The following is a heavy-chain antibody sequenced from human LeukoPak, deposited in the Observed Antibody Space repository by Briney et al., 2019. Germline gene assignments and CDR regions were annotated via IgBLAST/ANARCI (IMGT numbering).Heavy chain of an antibody. CDR3: ARRTTWIQLWLRPPADPKKYYFDY. CDR2: ISTSSSSK. CDR1: GFTFSSYR. V-gene: IGHV3-21*01. J-gene: IGHJ4*02. Sequence: GGSLRLSCAVSGFTFSSYRMSWVRQAPGKGLEWVSSISTSSSSKYYADSVKGRFTVSRDNAKNSLDLQMNSLRAEDTAVYYCARRTTWIQLWLRPPADPKKYYFDYWGQGTLVTVSS. D-gene: IGHD5-18*01.